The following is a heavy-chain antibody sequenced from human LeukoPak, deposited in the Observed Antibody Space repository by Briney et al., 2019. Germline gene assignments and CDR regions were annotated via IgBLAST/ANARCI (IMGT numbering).Heavy chain of an antibody. J-gene: IGHJ4*02. CDR3: ARGGRFLEWSGPDY. CDR2: VHVTRGT. D-gene: IGHD3-3*01. Sequence: PSETLSLTCSVSGGSISSHYWSWIRQPAGKGLEWIGRVHVTRGTNYNPSLKSRVTMSVDTSKSQFSLRLSSVTAADTAVYYCARGGRFLEWSGPDYWGQGTLVTVSS. CDR1: GGSISSHY. V-gene: IGHV4-4*07.